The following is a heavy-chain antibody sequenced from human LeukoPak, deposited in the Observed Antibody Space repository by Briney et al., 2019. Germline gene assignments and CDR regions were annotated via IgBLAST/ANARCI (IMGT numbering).Heavy chain of an antibody. CDR3: ARDYGSGSHYDN. Sequence: PGGSLRLSCAASGFTFDDYGMSWVRQAPGKGLEWVAVIWYDGSNKYYADSVKGRFTISRDNSKNTLYLQVDSLRAEDTAVYYCARDYGSGSHYDNWGQGTLVTVSS. V-gene: IGHV3-33*08. J-gene: IGHJ4*02. D-gene: IGHD3-10*01. CDR1: GFTFDDYG. CDR2: IWYDGSNK.